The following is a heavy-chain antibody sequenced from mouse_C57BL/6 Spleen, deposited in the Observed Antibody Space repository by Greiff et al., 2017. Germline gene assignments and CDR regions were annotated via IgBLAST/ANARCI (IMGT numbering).Heavy chain of an antibody. J-gene: IGHJ2*01. V-gene: IGHV1-15*01. CDR1: GYTFTDYE. CDR2: IDPETGGT. D-gene: IGHD2-2*01. CDR3: TRRAYGYDGNYFDY. Sequence: QVHVKQSGAELVRPGASVTLSCKASGYTFTDYEMHWVKQTPVHGLEWIGAIDPETGGTAYNQKFKGKAILTADKSSSTAYMELRSLTSEDSAVYYCTRRAYGYDGNYFDYWGQGTTLTVSS.